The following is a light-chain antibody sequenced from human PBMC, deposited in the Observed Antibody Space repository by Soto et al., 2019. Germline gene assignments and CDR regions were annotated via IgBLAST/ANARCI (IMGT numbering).Light chain of an antibody. Sequence: QSALTQPASVSGSPGQSITISCTGTSSDVGGYNYVSWYQQNPGKAPKLMIYEVSNRPSGVSTRFSGSKSGNTASLTISGLQAEDEADDYCSAYTSSSTLYVFGTGTKVTVL. CDR1: SSDVGGYNY. CDR2: EVS. CDR3: SAYTSSSTLYV. J-gene: IGLJ1*01. V-gene: IGLV2-14*01.